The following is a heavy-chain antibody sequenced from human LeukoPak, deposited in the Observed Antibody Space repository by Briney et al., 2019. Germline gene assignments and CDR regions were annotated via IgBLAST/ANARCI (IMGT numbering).Heavy chain of an antibody. J-gene: IGHJ6*03. CDR3: ARESTFIVTLSYYYYYYYVDV. CDR1: GFTFSSCS. CDR2: ISSSGSTI. Sequence: GGSLRLSCAASGFTFSSCSMNWVRQAPGKGLEWVSYISSSGSTIYYADSVKGRFTISRDNAKNSLYLQMNSLRAEDTAVYYCARESTFIVTLSYYYYYYYVDVWGKGTTVTISS. D-gene: IGHD5/OR15-5a*01. V-gene: IGHV3-48*04.